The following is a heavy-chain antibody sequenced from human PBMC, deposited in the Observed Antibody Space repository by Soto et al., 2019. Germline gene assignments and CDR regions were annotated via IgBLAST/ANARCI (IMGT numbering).Heavy chain of an antibody. CDR1: GGSFSGYY. V-gene: IGHV4-34*01. CDR3: ARRLQWLSYYFDY. Sequence: SETLSLTXXVYGGSFSGYYWSWIRQPPGKGLEWIGEINHSGSTNYDPSLKSRVTISVDTSKNQFSLKLSSVTAADTAVYYCARRLQWLSYYFDYWGQGTLVTVSS. CDR2: INHSGST. D-gene: IGHD6-19*01. J-gene: IGHJ4*02.